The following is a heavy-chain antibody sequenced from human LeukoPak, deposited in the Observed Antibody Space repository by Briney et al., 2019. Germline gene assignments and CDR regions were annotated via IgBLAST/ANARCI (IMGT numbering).Heavy chain of an antibody. V-gene: IGHV3-74*03. CDR3: ARDSRVSNSLPFDH. CDR2: TNSDGSSI. D-gene: IGHD4-11*01. Sequence: GGSLRLSCAASGFTFSSYWMYWVRQAPGTGLVWVSRTNSDGSSIKYADSVKGRFTISRDNAKNTLYLQMNSLSLEGTAVYYCARDSRVSNSLPFDHWGQGTLVTVSS. J-gene: IGHJ4*02. CDR1: GFTFSSYW.